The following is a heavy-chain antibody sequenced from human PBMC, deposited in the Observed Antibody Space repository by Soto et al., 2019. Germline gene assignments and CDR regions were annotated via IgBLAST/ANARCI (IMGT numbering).Heavy chain of an antibody. CDR1: GGSISSGGYS. CDR3: AGSSYYHNSGMDV. CDR2: IYHSGST. D-gene: IGHD3-22*01. J-gene: IGHJ6*02. Sequence: SETLSLTCAVSGGSISSGGYSWSWIRQPPGKGLEWIGYIYHSGSTYYNPSLKSRVTISVDRSKNQFSLKLSSVTAADTAVYYCAGSSYYHNSGMDVWGQGTTVTVS. V-gene: IGHV4-30-2*01.